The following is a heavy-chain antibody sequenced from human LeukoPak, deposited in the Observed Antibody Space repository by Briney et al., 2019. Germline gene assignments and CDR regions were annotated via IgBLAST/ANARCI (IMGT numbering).Heavy chain of an antibody. D-gene: IGHD2-15*01. CDR2: IIPIFGTA. CDR3: ARAGYCSGGSCPLAFDI. V-gene: IGHV1-69*13. J-gene: IGHJ3*02. Sequence: SVKVSCKAFGYTFSSYYMHWVRQAPGQGLEWMGGIIPIFGTANYAQKFQGRVTITADESTSTAYMELSSLRSEDTAVYYCARAGYCSGGSCPLAFDIWGQGTMVTVSS. CDR1: GYTFSSYY.